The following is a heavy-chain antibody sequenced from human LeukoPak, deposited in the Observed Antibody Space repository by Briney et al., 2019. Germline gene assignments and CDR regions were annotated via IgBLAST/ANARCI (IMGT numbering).Heavy chain of an antibody. Sequence: PGGSLRLSCAASGFTFDDYTMHWVRQAPGKGLEWVSLISWDGGSTYYADSVKGRFTISRDNSKNSLYLQMNSLRTEDTASYYCAKDPGEQRFWRYGMDVWGQGTTVTVSS. V-gene: IGHV3-43*01. CDR3: AKDPGEQRFWRYGMDV. D-gene: IGHD3-3*01. CDR1: GFTFDDYT. J-gene: IGHJ6*02. CDR2: ISWDGGST.